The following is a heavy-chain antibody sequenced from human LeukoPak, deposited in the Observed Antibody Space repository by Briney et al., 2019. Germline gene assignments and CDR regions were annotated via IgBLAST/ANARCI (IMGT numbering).Heavy chain of an antibody. Sequence: PGGSLRLSCAASGFTFSTYAMSWVRQAPGKGLEWVSTVSTSGGSTYYADSVKGRFTISRDNSKNTQYLQMNSLRAEDTAIYYCAKGKMTAFLNWFDPWGQGTLVTVSS. CDR1: GFTFSTYA. CDR3: AKGKMTAFLNWFDP. D-gene: IGHD2-21*02. V-gene: IGHV3-23*01. J-gene: IGHJ5*02. CDR2: VSTSGGST.